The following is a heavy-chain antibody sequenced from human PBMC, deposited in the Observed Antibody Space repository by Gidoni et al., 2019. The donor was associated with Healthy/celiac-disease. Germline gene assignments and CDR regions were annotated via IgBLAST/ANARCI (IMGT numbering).Heavy chain of an antibody. CDR2: ISWNSGSI. CDR3: AKDVLAGTNGGDGWFDP. Sequence: EVQLVESGGGLVQPGRSLRLSCAASGFTFDDYAMHWVRQAPGKGLEWVSGISWNSGSIGYTDSVKGRFTISRDNAKNSLYLQMNSLRAEDTALYYCAKDVLAGTNGGDGWFDPWGQGTLVTVSS. J-gene: IGHJ5*02. D-gene: IGHD6-19*01. V-gene: IGHV3-9*01. CDR1: GFTFDDYA.